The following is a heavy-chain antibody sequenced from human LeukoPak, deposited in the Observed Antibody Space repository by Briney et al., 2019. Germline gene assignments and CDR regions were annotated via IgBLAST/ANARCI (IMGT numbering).Heavy chain of an antibody. CDR2: IIPIFGTA. D-gene: IGHD2-15*01. Sequence: ASVKVSCKASGGTFSSYAISWVRQAPGQGLEWMGGIIPIFGTANYAQKFQGRVTITTDESTSTAYMELSSLRSEDTAVYYCASRYCSGGSCYPVLYYFDYWGQGTLVTVSS. CDR1: GGTFSSYA. V-gene: IGHV1-69*05. J-gene: IGHJ4*02. CDR3: ASRYCSGGSCYPVLYYFDY.